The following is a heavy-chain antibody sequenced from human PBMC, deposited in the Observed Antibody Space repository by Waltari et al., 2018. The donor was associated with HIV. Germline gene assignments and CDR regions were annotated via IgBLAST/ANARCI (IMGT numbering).Heavy chain of an antibody. CDR2: IKQDGSEK. J-gene: IGHJ4*02. Sequence: EVQLVESGGGLVQPGGSLGLSCAASGFTFSGYWMRWVRQAPGKGLEWVANIKQDGSEKYYVDSVKGRFTISRDNAKNSLYLQMNSLRAEDTAVYYCARDLYSSGWGYFDYWGQGTLVTVSS. CDR1: GFTFSGYW. D-gene: IGHD6-19*01. V-gene: IGHV3-7*01. CDR3: ARDLYSSGWGYFDY.